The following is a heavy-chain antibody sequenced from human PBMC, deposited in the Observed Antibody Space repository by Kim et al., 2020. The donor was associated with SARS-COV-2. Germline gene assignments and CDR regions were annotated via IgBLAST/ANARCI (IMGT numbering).Heavy chain of an antibody. D-gene: IGHD4-17*01. CDR1: GGSITSYY. V-gene: IGHV4-59*08. J-gene: IGHJ4*02. Sequence: SETLSLTCTVSGGSITSYYWSWIRQPPGKGLEWIGYIYYRGSTNYNPSLKSRVTISVDTSRNQCSLKLSSVTATDTAVYYCAGTYGGNPGYFDYWGQGTLVTVSS. CDR3: AGTYGGNPGYFDY. CDR2: IYYRGST.